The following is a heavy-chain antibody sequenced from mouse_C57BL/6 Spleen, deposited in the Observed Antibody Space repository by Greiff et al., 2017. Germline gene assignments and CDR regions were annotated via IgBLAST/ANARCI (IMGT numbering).Heavy chain of an antibody. Sequence: EVKVVESGGGLVQPGGSMKLSCVASGFTFSNYWMNWVRQSPEKGLEWVAQIRLKSDNYATHYAESVKGRFTISRDDSKSSVYLQMNNLRAEDTGIYYCTGGVYFDYWGQGTTLTVSS. CDR2: IRLKSDNYAT. CDR3: TGGVYFDY. CDR1: GFTFSNYW. V-gene: IGHV6-3*01. J-gene: IGHJ2*01.